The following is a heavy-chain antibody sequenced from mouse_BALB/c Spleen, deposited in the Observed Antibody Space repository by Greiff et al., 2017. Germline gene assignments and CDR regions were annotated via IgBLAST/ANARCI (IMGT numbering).Heavy chain of an antibody. CDR3: ARGAYYYGSSFDY. D-gene: IGHD1-1*01. CDR2: ISDGGSYT. Sequence: EVKLVESGGGLVKPGGSLKLSCAASGFTFSDYYMYWVRQTPEKRLEWVATISDGGSYTYYPDSVKGRFTISSDNAKNNLYLQMSSLKSEDTAMYYCARGAYYYGSSFDYWGQGTTLTVSS. J-gene: IGHJ2*01. V-gene: IGHV5-4*02. CDR1: GFTFSDYY.